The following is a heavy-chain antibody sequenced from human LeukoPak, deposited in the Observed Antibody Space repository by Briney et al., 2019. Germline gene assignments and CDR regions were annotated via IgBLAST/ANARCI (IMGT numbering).Heavy chain of an antibody. V-gene: IGHV3-74*01. Sequence: GGSLRLSCAASGFTFSSYWMHWVRQAPGKGLVWVSRINSDGSSTSYADSVKGRFTISRDNAKHSVYLQMNRLRAEDTAVYYCARAGSGYTSPSDYWGQGTLVTVSS. CDR2: INSDGSST. CDR3: ARAGSGYTSPSDY. CDR1: GFTFSSYW. J-gene: IGHJ4*02. D-gene: IGHD6-13*01.